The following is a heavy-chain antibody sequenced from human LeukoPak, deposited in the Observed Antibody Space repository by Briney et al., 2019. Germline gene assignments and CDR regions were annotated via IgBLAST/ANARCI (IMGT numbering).Heavy chain of an antibody. J-gene: IGHJ3*02. CDR1: GYSISSGYY. Sequence: SETLSLTCTVSGYSISSGYYWGWIRQPPGKGLEWIGSIYHSGSTYYNPSLKSRVTISVDTSKNQFSLKLSSVTAADKAVYYCARSCRILDIVATIRARLGGNGFDIWGQGTMVTISS. D-gene: IGHD5-12*01. V-gene: IGHV4-38-2*02. CDR3: ARSCRILDIVATIRARLGGNGFDI. CDR2: IYHSGST.